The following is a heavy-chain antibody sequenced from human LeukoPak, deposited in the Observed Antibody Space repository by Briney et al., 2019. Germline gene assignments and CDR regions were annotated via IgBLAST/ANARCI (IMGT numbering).Heavy chain of an antibody. Sequence: PGGSLRLSCAASGFTFSSYAMSWVRRAPAKGLKWVSGISGSGSSTHYADSVKGRFTISRDNSKNTLYLQMNSLRAEDTAVYYCAKDLWNIAVAHTNGWFDPWGQGTLVTVSS. CDR2: ISGSGSST. CDR1: GFTFSSYA. J-gene: IGHJ5*02. D-gene: IGHD6-19*01. CDR3: AKDLWNIAVAHTNGWFDP. V-gene: IGHV3-23*01.